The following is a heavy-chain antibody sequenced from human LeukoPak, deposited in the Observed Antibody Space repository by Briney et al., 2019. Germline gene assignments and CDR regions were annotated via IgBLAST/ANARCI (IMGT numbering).Heavy chain of an antibody. J-gene: IGHJ4*02. CDR1: GFTFSSYW. V-gene: IGHV3-7*03. D-gene: IGHD6-19*01. CDR3: ARSSRSGWFRLFDY. CDR2: IKQDGSEK. Sequence: GGSLRLSCAASGFTFSSYWMNWVRQAPGKGLEWVANIKQDGSEKYYVDSAKGRFTISRDNAKNSLYLQMNSLRAEDTAVYYCARSSRSGWFRLFDYWGQGTLVTVSS.